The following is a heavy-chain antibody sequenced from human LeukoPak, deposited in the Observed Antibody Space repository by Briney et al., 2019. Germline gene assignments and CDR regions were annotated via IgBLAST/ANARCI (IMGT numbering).Heavy chain of an antibody. CDR1: GGSISISNYY. CDR3: ARRTSNPVGAIDY. V-gene: IGHV4-39*01. Sequence: NPSETLSLTCTVSGGSISISNYYWGWIHQPPGRGLEWIGSISYSGTYYNPSLKSRLTISVDTSKNHFSLNLRSVTAADTAVYYCARRTSNPVGAIDYWGQGTLVTVSS. CDR2: ISYSGT. J-gene: IGHJ4*02. D-gene: IGHD1-26*01.